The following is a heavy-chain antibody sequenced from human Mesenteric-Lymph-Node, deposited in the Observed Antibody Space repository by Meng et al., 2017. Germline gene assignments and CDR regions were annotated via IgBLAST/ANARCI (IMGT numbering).Heavy chain of an antibody. CDR2: IKQDGSEK. V-gene: IGHV3-7*01. J-gene: IGHJ4*02. CDR1: GFTFSSYW. CDR3: ARVGYFDGSDY. D-gene: IGHD3-9*01. Sequence: GESLEISWAASGFTFSSYWMGWGRQAPGEGLGWVANIKQDGSEKYYVDSVKGRFTISRDNAKNSLYLQMNSLRAEDTAVYYCARVGYFDGSDYWGQGTLVTVSS.